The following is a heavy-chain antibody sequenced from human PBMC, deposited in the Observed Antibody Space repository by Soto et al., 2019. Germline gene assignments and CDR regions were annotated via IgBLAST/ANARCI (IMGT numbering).Heavy chain of an antibody. CDR2: IYHSGST. J-gene: IGHJ4*02. D-gene: IGHD3-9*01. CDR1: GGSISSSNW. CDR3: ARDPRYFDWSDGGY. V-gene: IGHV4-4*02. Sequence: QVQLQESGPGLVKPSGTLSLTCAVSGGSISSSNWWSWVRQPPGKGLEWIGEIYHSGSTNYNPSLKSRVTLAVDKSKYQFSLKLSAVPAADTAVYYCARDPRYFDWSDGGYWGQGTLVTVSS.